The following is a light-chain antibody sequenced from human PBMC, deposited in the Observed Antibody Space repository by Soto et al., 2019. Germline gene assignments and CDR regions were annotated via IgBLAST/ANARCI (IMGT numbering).Light chain of an antibody. J-gene: IGKJ3*01. CDR2: GAS. Sequence: EIVLTQSPGTLSLSPGDRATLSCRASQSVSSSYLAWYQQKPGQAPRLLIYGASGRATGIPDRFSGSGSGTDFTLTISRLEPEDFVVYYCQQYGSSRGFTFGPGTKVDIK. CDR1: QSVSSSY. V-gene: IGKV3-20*01. CDR3: QQYGSSRGFT.